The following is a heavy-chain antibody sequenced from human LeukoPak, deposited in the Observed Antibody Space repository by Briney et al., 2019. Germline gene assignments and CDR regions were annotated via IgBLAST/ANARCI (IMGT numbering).Heavy chain of an antibody. J-gene: IGHJ3*02. CDR3: ARDAFFTRIAAAAPDAFDI. CDR1: GFTFSSYG. V-gene: IGHV3-23*01. CDR2: ISGSGGST. D-gene: IGHD6-13*01. Sequence: GGTLRLSCAASGFTFSSYGMSWVRQAPGKGLEWVSAISGSGGSTYYADSVKGRFTISRDNSKNTLYLQMNSLRAEDTAVYYCARDAFFTRIAAAAPDAFDIWGQGTMVTVSS.